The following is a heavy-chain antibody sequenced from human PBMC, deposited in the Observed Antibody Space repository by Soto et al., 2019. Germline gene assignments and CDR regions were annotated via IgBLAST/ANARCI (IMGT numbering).Heavy chain of an antibody. V-gene: IGHV3-23*01. CDR2: ISGNGNSA. D-gene: IGHD6-19*01. CDR3: GKERRGSGWSVCNF. J-gene: IGHJ4*02. Sequence: GGSLRLSCAASGFTFRYYAMNWVRQAPGKGLEWVADISGNGNSARHADSVKGRFTISRDNSQNTLYLHMNSLRVDDTAIYYCGKERRGSGWSVCNFWGQGTLVTVSS. CDR1: GFTFRYYA.